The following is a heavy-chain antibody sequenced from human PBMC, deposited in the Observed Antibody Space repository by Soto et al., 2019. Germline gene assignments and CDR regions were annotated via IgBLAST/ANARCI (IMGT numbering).Heavy chain of an antibody. CDR2: INPSGGST. Sequence: ASVKVSCKASGYTFTTYYMYWVRQAPGQGLEWMGIINPSGGSTSFAQKFQGRVTMTRDTSTSTVYMELISLTSEDTAVYYCARDVGMPSRPYLDFWGQGTLVTVSS. J-gene: IGHJ4*02. CDR1: GYTFTTYY. CDR3: ARDVGMPSRPYLDF. V-gene: IGHV1-46*01. D-gene: IGHD6-6*01.